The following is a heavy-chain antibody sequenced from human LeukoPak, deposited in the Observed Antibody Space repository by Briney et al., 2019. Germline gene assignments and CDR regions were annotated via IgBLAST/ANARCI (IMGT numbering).Heavy chain of an antibody. CDR3: ARTAMGDCSGGSCYSDNALDI. CDR1: GYSFTNYW. D-gene: IGHD2-15*01. Sequence: GESLKISCKGSGYSFTNYWIGWVRQMPGKGLEWMGIIYPGDSDTRYSPSFQGQVTISADKSISTAYLQWSSLKASDTAMYYCARTAMGDCSGGSCYSDNALDIWGQGTMVTVSS. CDR2: IYPGDSDT. J-gene: IGHJ3*02. V-gene: IGHV5-51*01.